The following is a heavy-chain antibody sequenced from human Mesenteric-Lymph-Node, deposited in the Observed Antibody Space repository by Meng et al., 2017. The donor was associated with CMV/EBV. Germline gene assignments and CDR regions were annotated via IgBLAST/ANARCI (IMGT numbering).Heavy chain of an antibody. Sequence: GGSLRLSCVASGFIFDDYAMHWVRQAPGKGLEWVAGISWNGDTLAYAASVKGRFTISRDNADNSLYLQMNSLRPEDTALYYCARGDIPFYYGMDVWGQGTTVTVSS. CDR1: GFIFDDYA. CDR2: ISWNGDTL. J-gene: IGHJ6*02. D-gene: IGHD2-21*01. V-gene: IGHV3-9*01. CDR3: ARGDIPFYYGMDV.